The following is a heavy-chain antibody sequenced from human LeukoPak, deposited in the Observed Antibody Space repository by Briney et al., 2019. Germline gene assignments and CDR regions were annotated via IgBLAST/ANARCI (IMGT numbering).Heavy chain of an antibody. D-gene: IGHD5-12*01. J-gene: IGHJ6*02. CDR1: GGSISSGDYY. Sequence: SETLSLTCTVSGGSISSGDYYWSWIRQPPGKGLEWIGYIYYSGSTYYNPSLKSRVTISVDTSKNQFSLKLSSVTAADTAVYYCARYSGYSTGGYYYGMDVWGQGTTVTVSS. CDR2: IYYSGST. V-gene: IGHV4-30-4*01. CDR3: ARYSGYSTGGYYYGMDV.